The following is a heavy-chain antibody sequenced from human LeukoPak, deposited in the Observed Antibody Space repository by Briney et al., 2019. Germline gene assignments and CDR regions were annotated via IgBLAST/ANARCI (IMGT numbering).Heavy chain of an antibody. CDR3: ARHPYSPYCSTSNCYRWFDP. Sequence: GESLKISCKGSGYSFTNYWIGWVRQMPGKGLEWMGVIYPGNSDTTYSPSFQGQVTISADKSISTAYLQLSSLQASDTAIYYCARHPYSPYCSTSNCYRWFDPWGQGTLVTVSS. V-gene: IGHV5-51*01. CDR2: IYPGNSDT. J-gene: IGHJ5*02. D-gene: IGHD2-21*02. CDR1: GYSFTNYW.